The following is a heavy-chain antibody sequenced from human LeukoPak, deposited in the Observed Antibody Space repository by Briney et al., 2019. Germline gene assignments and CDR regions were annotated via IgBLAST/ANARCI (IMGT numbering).Heavy chain of an antibody. V-gene: IGHV3-23*01. CDR3: AKNITD. CDR1: GLTFSNYA. CDR2: ISESGDNR. D-gene: IGHD1-14*01. J-gene: IGHJ4*02. Sequence: GGSLRLSCAASGLTFSNYAMSWVRQAPGKGLEWVSGISESGDNRNHADSVKGRSTISRDNPKNTLYLQMNSLRAEDTAVYYCAKNITDWGQGTLVTVSS.